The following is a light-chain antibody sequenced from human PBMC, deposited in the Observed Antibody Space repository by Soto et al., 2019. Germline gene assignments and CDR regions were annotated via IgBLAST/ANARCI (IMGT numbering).Light chain of an antibody. V-gene: IGKV3D-15*01. CDR1: QSISRT. CDR2: DAS. J-gene: IGKJ4*01. CDR3: QQYNNWPLT. Sequence: EIVLTQSPDTLSVSPGESTTLSCRASQSISRTLAWYQQKSGQPPRLLIYDASTRGTGFPARFSGSGSGTEFTLTISSLQCEDFAVYSCQQYNNWPLTFGGGTTVEIK.